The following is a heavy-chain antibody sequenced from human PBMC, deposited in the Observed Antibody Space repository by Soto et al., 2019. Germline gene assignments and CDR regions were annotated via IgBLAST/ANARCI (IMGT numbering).Heavy chain of an antibody. J-gene: IGHJ4*02. V-gene: IGHV4-30-4*02. D-gene: IGHD4-17*01. CDR2: IYYSGTT. Sequence: SETLSLTCTVSGASIISGDYYGSWVRQPPGKGLEWIGYIYYSGTTYYNPSLKSRVTMSVDTSKNQFSLKLSSVTAADTAVYYCARVTTVVRTFDYWGQGTLVTVSS. CDR1: GASIISGDYY. CDR3: ARVTTVVRTFDY.